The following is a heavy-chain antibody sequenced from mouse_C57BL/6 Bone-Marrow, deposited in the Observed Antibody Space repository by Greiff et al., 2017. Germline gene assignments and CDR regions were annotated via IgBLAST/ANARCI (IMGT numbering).Heavy chain of an antibody. J-gene: IGHJ3*01. CDR1: GYTFTSYW. CDR2: IYPGSGST. Sequence: QVQLQQSGAELVKPGASVKMSCKASGYTFTSYWITWVKQRPGQGLEWIGDIYPGSGSTNYNEKFKSKATLTVDTSSSTAYMQLSSLTSEDSAVYYCARGNYYGSRGTWFAYWGQGTLVTVSA. V-gene: IGHV1-55*01. D-gene: IGHD1-1*01. CDR3: ARGNYYGSRGTWFAY.